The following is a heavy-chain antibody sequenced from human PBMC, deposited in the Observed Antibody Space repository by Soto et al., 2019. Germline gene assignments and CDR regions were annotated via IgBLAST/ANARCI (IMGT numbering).Heavy chain of an antibody. Sequence: SETLSLTCNVSGGSIYTYYWNWIRQSPGKGLEWIGSIYYSGSTYNNPSLRSRVSMSIDTSKDQFSLKLKSVTAADTALYFCARQRTSVVTQAYFDVWGPGSLVTVSS. CDR2: IYYSGST. CDR1: GGSIYTYY. D-gene: IGHD2-21*02. CDR3: ARQRTSVVTQAYFDV. J-gene: IGHJ4*02. V-gene: IGHV4-59*04.